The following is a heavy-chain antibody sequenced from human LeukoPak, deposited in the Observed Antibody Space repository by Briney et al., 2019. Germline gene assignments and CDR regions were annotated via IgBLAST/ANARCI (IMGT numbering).Heavy chain of an antibody. CDR2: TSGSGRTL. D-gene: IGHD1-26*01. Sequence: PGGSLRLSCAASGFTFSSYGMHWVRQAPGKGLEWVSYTSGSGRTLYYADSVRGRFTISRDNAKNSLYLQMNSLRAEDTAIYYCATYIVGPTLDNWGQGTLVTVSS. J-gene: IGHJ4*02. CDR3: ATYIVGPTLDN. CDR1: GFTFSSYG. V-gene: IGHV3-48*04.